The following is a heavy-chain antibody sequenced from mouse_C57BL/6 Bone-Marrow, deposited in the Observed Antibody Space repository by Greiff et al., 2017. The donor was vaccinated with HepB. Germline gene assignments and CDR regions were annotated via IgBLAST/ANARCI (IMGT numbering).Heavy chain of an antibody. V-gene: IGHV1-66*01. J-gene: IGHJ4*01. D-gene: IGHD2-2*01. Sequence: QVQLQQSGPELVKPGASVKISCKASGYSFTSYYIHWVKQRPGQGLEWIGWIYPGSGNTKYNEKFKGKATLTADTSSSTAYMQLSSLTSEDSAVYYCARFYYGYDEDAMDYWGQGTSVTVSS. CDR1: GYSFTSYY. CDR3: ARFYYGYDEDAMDY. CDR2: IYPGSGNT.